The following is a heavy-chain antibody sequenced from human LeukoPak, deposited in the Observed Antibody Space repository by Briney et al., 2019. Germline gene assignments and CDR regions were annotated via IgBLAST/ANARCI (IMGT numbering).Heavy chain of an antibody. D-gene: IGHD1-20*01. CDR3: ARDRANNWSPQYYGMDV. J-gene: IGHJ6*02. V-gene: IGHV1-18*01. Sequence: ASVKVSCKASGYTFTSYGISWVRQALGQGLEWMGWISAYNGNTNYAQKLQGRVTMTTDTSTSTAYMELRSLRSDDTAVYYCARDRANNWSPQYYGMDVWGQGTTVTVSS. CDR1: GYTFTSYG. CDR2: ISAYNGNT.